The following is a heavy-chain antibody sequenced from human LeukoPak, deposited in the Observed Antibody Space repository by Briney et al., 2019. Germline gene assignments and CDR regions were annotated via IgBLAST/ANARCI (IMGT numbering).Heavy chain of an antibody. D-gene: IGHD5-18*01. CDR2: ISAYNGNT. V-gene: IGHV1-18*01. Sequence: ASVKVSCKASGYTFTSYGISWVRQAPGQGLEWMGWISAYNGNTNYAQKFQGRVTITADKSTSTAYMELSSLRSEDTAVYYCARDGRDWIQPKGYYYYGMDVWGQGTTVTASS. CDR3: ARDGRDWIQPKGYYYYGMDV. J-gene: IGHJ6*02. CDR1: GYTFTSYG.